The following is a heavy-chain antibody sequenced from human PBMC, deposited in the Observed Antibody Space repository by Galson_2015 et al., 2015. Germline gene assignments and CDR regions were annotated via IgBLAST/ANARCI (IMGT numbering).Heavy chain of an antibody. CDR3: AREDIHLGELSFDY. D-gene: IGHD3-16*02. CDR1: GFTFSSYA. CDR2: ISYDGSNK. V-gene: IGHV3-30*01. J-gene: IGHJ4*02. Sequence: SLRLSCAASGFTFSSYAMHWVRQAPGKGLEWVAVISYDGSNKYYADSVKGRFTISRDNYKNTLYLQMNSLRAEDTAVYYCAREDIHLGELSFDYWGQGTLVTVSS.